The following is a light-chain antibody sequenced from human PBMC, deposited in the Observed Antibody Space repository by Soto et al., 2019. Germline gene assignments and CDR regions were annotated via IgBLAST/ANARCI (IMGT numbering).Light chain of an antibody. Sequence: PGERAPLSCIASHSVSSYFAWYQQKPGQAPRLLIYDASNRATGIPARFSGSGSGTDFTLTISSLEPEDFAVYYCQQRSNWLITFGQGTRLEIK. CDR1: HSVSSY. CDR2: DAS. V-gene: IGKV3-11*01. J-gene: IGKJ5*01. CDR3: QQRSNWLIT.